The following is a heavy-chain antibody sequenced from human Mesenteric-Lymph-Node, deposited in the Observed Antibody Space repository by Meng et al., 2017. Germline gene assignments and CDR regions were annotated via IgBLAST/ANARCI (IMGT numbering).Heavy chain of an antibody. CDR3: ARYYYDSSGVTWIDP. CDR1: GDSISSGDHY. CDR2: FYFSGNT. V-gene: IGHV4-31*03. Sequence: QLPRQESGPGLVEPSQTLSLTCTVSGDSISSGDHYWSWSRQHPGKGLEWIGYFYFSGNTYYNPSLKSRVSISVDTSKNQFSLRLSSVTAADTAVYYCARYYYDSSGVTWIDPWGQGTLVTVSS. J-gene: IGHJ5*02. D-gene: IGHD3-22*01.